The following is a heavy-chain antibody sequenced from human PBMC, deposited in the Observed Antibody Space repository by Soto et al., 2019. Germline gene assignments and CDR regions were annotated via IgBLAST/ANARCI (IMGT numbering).Heavy chain of an antibody. Sequence: QVQLQQWGAGLLKPSETLSLTCAVYGGSFSGYYWSWIRQPPGKGLEWIGEINHSGSTNYNPSLKSRVTISVDTSKNQFSLKLSSVTAADTAVYYCASIRRYYDFWSGYSAPYYYGMDVW. D-gene: IGHD3-3*01. CDR1: GGSFSGYY. CDR3: ASIRRYYDFWSGYSAPYYYGMDV. J-gene: IGHJ6*01. V-gene: IGHV4-34*01. CDR2: INHSGST.